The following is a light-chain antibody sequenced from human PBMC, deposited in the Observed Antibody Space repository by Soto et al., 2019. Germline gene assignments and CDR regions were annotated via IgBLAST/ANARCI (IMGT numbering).Light chain of an antibody. CDR2: EVI. J-gene: IGLJ1*01. Sequence: QSALAQPASVSGSPGQSITISCTGTSSDVGGYNYVSWYQQHPGKAPKVIIYEVINRPSGVSNRFSGSKSGSTASLTISGLQAEDEADYYCCSYAGSYVFGTGTKVTVL. CDR3: CSYAGSYV. V-gene: IGLV2-14*01. CDR1: SSDVGGYNY.